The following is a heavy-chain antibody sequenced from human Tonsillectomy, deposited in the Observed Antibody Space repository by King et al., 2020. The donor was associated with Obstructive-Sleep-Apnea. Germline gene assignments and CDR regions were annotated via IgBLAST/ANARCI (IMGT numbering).Heavy chain of an antibody. CDR3: ARDKSTTTYGMDV. CDR1: GGSISNRNHY. V-gene: IGHV4-39*07. Sequence: LQLQESGPGLVKPSETLSLNCTVSGGSISNRNHYWGWIRQPPGKGLEWIGSMYYSGNTYYNPSLKSRVTISVDTSKNQFSLKLNSVTAADTAVYYCARDKSTTTYGMDVWGQGTTVTVSS. CDR2: MYYSGNT. D-gene: IGHD5/OR15-5a*01. J-gene: IGHJ6*02.